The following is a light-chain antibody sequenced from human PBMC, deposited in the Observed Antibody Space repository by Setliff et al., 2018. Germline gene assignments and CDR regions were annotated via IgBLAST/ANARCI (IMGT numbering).Light chain of an antibody. V-gene: IGKV3-11*01. Sequence: EVVLTQSPATLSLSPGERVTLSCRASESVGSYLAWYQQKPGQAPRLLIYDASNRATGIPARFSGSGFVTDFSLTISSLEPEDSAVYYCQQRANSITFGQGTRLEIK. J-gene: IGKJ5*01. CDR3: QQRANSIT. CDR2: DAS. CDR1: ESVGSY.